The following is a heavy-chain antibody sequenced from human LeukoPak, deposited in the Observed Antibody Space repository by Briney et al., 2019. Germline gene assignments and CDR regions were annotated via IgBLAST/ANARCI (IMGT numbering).Heavy chain of an antibody. Sequence: PGGSLRLSCAASGFTFSSYWMSWVRQAPGKGLEWVANIKQDGSEKYYVDSVKGRFTISRDNAKNSLYLQMNSLRAEDTAVYYCASRRSYYYYYMDVWGKGTTVTVSS. J-gene: IGHJ6*03. CDR1: GFTFSSYW. CDR2: IKQDGSEK. V-gene: IGHV3-7*01. CDR3: ASRRSYYYYYMDV. D-gene: IGHD2-15*01.